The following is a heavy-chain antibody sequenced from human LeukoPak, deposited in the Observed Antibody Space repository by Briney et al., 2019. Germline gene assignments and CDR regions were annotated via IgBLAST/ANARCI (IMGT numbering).Heavy chain of an antibody. CDR2: IIPIFGTA. Sequence: GASVKVSCKASGGTFSSCAISWVRQAPGQGLEWMGGIIPIFGTANYAQKFQGRVTITADESTSTAYMELSSLRSEDTAVYYCAKADYVWGSYPKYNWFDPWGQGTLVTVSS. CDR1: GGTFSSCA. CDR3: AKADYVWGSYPKYNWFDP. V-gene: IGHV1-69*13. J-gene: IGHJ5*02. D-gene: IGHD3-16*02.